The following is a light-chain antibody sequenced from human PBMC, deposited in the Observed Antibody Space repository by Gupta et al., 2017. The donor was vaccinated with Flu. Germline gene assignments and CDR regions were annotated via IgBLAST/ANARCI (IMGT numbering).Light chain of an antibody. J-gene: IGLJ1*01. CDR3: CSYAGSDVYV. CDR1: SNDVGRFNL. V-gene: IGLV2-23*01. CDR2: DGS. Sequence: TSNDVGRFNLVSWYQQYPGKAPKLIIYDGSRRPSGVSNRFSGSKSANTASLTIAGLQAEDEAYYYCCSYAGSDVYVFGTGTKVTVL.